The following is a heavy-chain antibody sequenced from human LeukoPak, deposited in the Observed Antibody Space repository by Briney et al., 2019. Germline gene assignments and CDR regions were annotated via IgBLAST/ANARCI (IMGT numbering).Heavy chain of an antibody. J-gene: IGHJ4*02. CDR2: ISGSGGST. CDR3: AKDRGIISDY. Sequence: GGSLRLSCAVSGFTFSSYGMSWVRQAPGKGLEWVSAISGSGGSTYYADSVKGRFTIFRDNSKNTLYLQMNSLRAEDTAVYYCAKDRGIISDYWGQGILVTVSS. CDR1: GFTFSSYG. D-gene: IGHD3-10*01. V-gene: IGHV3-23*01.